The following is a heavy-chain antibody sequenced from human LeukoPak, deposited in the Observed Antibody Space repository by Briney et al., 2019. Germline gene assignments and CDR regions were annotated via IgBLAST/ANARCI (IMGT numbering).Heavy chain of an antibody. CDR1: GYTFTSYD. CDR2: MNPNSGNT. D-gene: IGHD2-21*02. V-gene: IGHV1-8*03. CDR3: ARSRLAYCGGDCYSEGDSFDY. J-gene: IGHJ4*02. Sequence: ASVKVSCKASGYTFTSYDINWVRQATGQGLEWMGWMNPNSGNTGYAQKFQGRVTITRNTSISTAYMELSSLRSEDTAVYYCARSRLAYCGGDCYSEGDSFDYWGQGTLVTVSS.